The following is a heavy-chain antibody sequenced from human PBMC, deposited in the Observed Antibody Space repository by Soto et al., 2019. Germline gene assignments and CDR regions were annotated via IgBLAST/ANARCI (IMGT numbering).Heavy chain of an antibody. V-gene: IGHV3-30-3*01. D-gene: IGHD5-12*01. CDR3: ARDKGDLYSGYYYVYYFDY. CDR1: GFTFSSYA. CDR2: ISYDGSNK. J-gene: IGHJ4*02. Sequence: QVQLVESGGGVVQPGRSLRLSCAASGFTFSSYAMHWVRQAPGKGLEWVAVISYDGSNKYYADSVKGRFTISRDNSKNTLYLQMNSLRAEDTAVYYCARDKGDLYSGYYYVYYFDYWGQGTLVTVSS.